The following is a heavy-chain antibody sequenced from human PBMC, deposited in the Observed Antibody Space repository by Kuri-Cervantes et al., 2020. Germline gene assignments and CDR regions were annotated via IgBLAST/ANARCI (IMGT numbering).Heavy chain of an antibody. V-gene: IGHV4-61*01. D-gene: IGHD3-9*01. CDR3: ARATRGGTGYYYMFDS. Sequence: SETLSLTCTVSGYSIRSGYYWSWIRQPPGKGLEWIGYIYTRGSTNYDPSLKSRVTISADTSRNQFSLKLNSVTAADTAVYFCARATRGGTGYYYMFDSWGQGTRVTVSS. CDR1: GYSIRSGYY. J-gene: IGHJ4*02. CDR2: IYTRGST.